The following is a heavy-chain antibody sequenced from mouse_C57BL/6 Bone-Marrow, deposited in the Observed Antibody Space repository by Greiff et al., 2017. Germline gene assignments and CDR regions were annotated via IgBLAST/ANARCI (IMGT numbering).Heavy chain of an antibody. CDR2: ISDGGSYT. D-gene: IGHD1-1*01. CDR3: ARYSDYGSSVDY. CDR1: GFTFSSYA. V-gene: IGHV5-4*01. J-gene: IGHJ2*01. Sequence: EVLLVESGGGLVKPGGSLKLSCAASGFTFSSYAMSWVRQTPEKRLEWVATISDGGSYTYYPDNVKGRFTISRDNAKNTLYLQMSHLKSEDTAMYYCARYSDYGSSVDYWGQGTTLTVSS.